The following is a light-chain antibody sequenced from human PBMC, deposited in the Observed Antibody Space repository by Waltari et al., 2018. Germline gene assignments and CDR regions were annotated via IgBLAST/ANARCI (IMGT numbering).Light chain of an antibody. CDR1: SRDVGGYKY. CDR3: SSYTSSSVV. Sequence: QSALTQPASVSGSPGQSITIPSTGTSRDVGGYKYFSWYQQHPGKAPKLMIYDVSNRPSGVSNRFSGSKSGNTASLTISGLQAEDEADYYCSSYTSSSVVFGGGTKLTVL. CDR2: DVS. V-gene: IGLV2-14*01. J-gene: IGLJ2*01.